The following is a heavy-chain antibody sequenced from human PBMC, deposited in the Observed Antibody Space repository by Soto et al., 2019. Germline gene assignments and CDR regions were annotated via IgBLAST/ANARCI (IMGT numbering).Heavy chain of an antibody. CDR2: VYYTGTT. D-gene: IGHD4-17*01. Sequence: VTLSLTCPVSGASIGSYHWSWVRQPPGKGLEWIVSVYYTGTTNYNPSLGSRVTISIDAPENKISLKLTSVTAADTAFYYCARDTVLTGMFDFWGQGTMVTV. CDR3: ARDTVLTGMFDF. CDR1: GASIGSYH. J-gene: IGHJ4*02. V-gene: IGHV4-59*01.